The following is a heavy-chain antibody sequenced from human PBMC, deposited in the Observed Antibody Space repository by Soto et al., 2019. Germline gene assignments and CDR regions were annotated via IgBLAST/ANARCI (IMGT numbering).Heavy chain of an antibody. Sequence: ASVKVSCKASGYTFTSYGISWVRQAPGQGLEWMGWISAYNGNTNYAQKLRGRVTMTTDTSTSTAYMELRSLRSDDTAVYYCARDRGVVVVVVAATQDWFDPWGQGTLVTVSS. CDR2: ISAYNGNT. D-gene: IGHD2-15*01. CDR3: ARDRGVVVVVVAATQDWFDP. V-gene: IGHV1-18*01. CDR1: GYTFTSYG. J-gene: IGHJ5*02.